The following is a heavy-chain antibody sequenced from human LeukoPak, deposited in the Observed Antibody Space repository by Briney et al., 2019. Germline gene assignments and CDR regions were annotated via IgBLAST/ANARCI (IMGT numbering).Heavy chain of an antibody. CDR3: AKTARDYGDYGGWSDP. D-gene: IGHD4-17*01. Sequence: PGGSLRLSCAASGFTFSSYAMSWVRQAPGKGLEWVSAISGSGGGTYYADSVKGRFTISRDNSRNTVYLQMNSLRGEDTAVYYCAKTARDYGDYGGWSDPWGQGTLVTVSS. CDR1: GFTFSSYA. CDR2: ISGSGGGT. V-gene: IGHV3-23*01. J-gene: IGHJ5*02.